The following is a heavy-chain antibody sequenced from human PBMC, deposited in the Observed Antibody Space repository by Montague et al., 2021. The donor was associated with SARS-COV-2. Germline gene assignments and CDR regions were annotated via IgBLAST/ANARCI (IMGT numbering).Heavy chain of an antibody. CDR1: DGSLINYY. J-gene: IGHJ4*02. CDR3: ARREYSYGWGD. CDR2: INQSGTT. Sequence: SETLSLTPALYDGSLINYYWSWIRQTPERGLEWIGEINQSGTTNYSPSLKSRVTISVDASKNQFSLKLNSVTAADTALYYCARREYSYGWGDWGQGTLVTVSS. V-gene: IGHV4-34*01. D-gene: IGHD5-18*01.